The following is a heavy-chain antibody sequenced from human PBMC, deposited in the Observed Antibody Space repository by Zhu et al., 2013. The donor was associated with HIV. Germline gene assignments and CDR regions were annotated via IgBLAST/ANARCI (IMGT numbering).Heavy chain of an antibody. CDR2: IIPIFGTA. J-gene: IGHJ6*02. Sequence: QVQLVQSGAEVKKPGSSVKVSCKASGGTFSSYAISWVRQAPGQGLEWMGGIIPIFGTANYAQKFQGRVTITADKSTSTAYMELSSLRSEDTAVYYCARGTNDYSISLYYYYGMDVWGQGTTVTVSS. V-gene: IGHV1-69*06. CDR3: ARGTNDYSISLYYYYGMDV. D-gene: IGHD4-4*01. CDR1: GGTFSSYA.